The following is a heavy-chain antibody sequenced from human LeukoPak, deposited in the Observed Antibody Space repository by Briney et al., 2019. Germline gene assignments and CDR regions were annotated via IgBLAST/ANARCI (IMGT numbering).Heavy chain of an antibody. V-gene: IGHV1-8*03. CDR2: MNPNRGNK. D-gene: IGHD1-1*01. CDR3: ARGAPTGTENNWFDP. CDR1: GYTFTSYD. Sequence: GSVKVSCKASGYTFTSYDMNWVRQAPGEGVEWMGWMNPNRGNKVYAQKLQGRVTITRKTYKSTAYMELSSLRAEDTAVYYCARGAPTGTENNWFDPWGQGTLVTVSS. J-gene: IGHJ5*02.